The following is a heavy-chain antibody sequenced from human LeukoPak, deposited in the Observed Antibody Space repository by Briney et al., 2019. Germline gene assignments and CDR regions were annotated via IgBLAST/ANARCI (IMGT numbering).Heavy chain of an antibody. D-gene: IGHD3-3*01. V-gene: IGHV3-9*01. CDR3: AKDMSPPYCDFWSGYFGMDV. CDR2: ISWNSGSI. CDR1: GFTFDDYA. Sequence: PGRSLRLSCAASGFTFDDYAMHWVRQAPGKGLEWVSGISWNSGSIGYADSVKGRFTISRDNAEDSLYLQMNSLRAEDTALYYCAKDMSPPYCDFWSGYFGMDVWGQGTTVTVSS. J-gene: IGHJ6*02.